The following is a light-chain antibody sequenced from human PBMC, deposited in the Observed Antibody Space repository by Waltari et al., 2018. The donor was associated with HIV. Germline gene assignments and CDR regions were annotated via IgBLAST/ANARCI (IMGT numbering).Light chain of an antibody. CDR2: LNTDGSY. Sequence: LVLTQSPSASASLGASVRLTCTLSSGHSNYVIAWHPQRPEQGPRFLMRLNTDGSYPRGAGITDRFSGSSSGAERYVTISSLQSDDEADYYCQTGGTGIVVFGGGTKLAVL. V-gene: IGLV4-69*01. CDR3: QTGGTGIVV. CDR1: SGHSNYV. J-gene: IGLJ2*01.